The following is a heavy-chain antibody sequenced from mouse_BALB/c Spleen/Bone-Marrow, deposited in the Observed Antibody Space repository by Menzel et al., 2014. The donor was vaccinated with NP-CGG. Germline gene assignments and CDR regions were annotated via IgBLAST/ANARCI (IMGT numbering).Heavy chain of an antibody. D-gene: IGHD1-1*01. J-gene: IGHJ4*01. CDR2: IYPSDTYT. CDR1: GYTFTSYW. V-gene: IGHV1-69*02. Sequence: QVQLQQSGAELVRPGASVKLSCRASGYTFTSYWINWVKQRPGQGLEWIGNIYPSDTYTNYNQRFKGKATLTVDKSSSTAYMQLSSPTSEDSAVYYCTRYGNSHYYAVDYWGQGTSVTVSS. CDR3: TRYGNSHYYAVDY.